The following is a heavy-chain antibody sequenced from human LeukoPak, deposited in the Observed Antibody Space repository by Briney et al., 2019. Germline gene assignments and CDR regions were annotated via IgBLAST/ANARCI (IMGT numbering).Heavy chain of an antibody. CDR1: GGSFSGYY. Sequence: KPSETLSLTCAVYGGSFSGYYWSWIRQPPGKGLEWIGEIKHSGSTNYNPSLKSRVTISVDTSKNQFSLKLSSVTAADTAVYYCARGEEDGGNDIYYYYGMDVWGQGTTVTVSS. CDR2: IKHSGST. D-gene: IGHD4-23*01. J-gene: IGHJ6*02. V-gene: IGHV4-34*01. CDR3: ARGEEDGGNDIYYYYGMDV.